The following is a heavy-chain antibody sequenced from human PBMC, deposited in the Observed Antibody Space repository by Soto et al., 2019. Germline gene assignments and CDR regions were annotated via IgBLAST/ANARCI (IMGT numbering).Heavy chain of an antibody. CDR1: GFAFTTFG. D-gene: IGHD1-7*01. CDR2: IWYDGSKT. Sequence: QVQLVESGGGVVQPGGSLRLSCTASGFAFTTFGIHWVRRAPGKGLEWVGFIWYDGSKTHYTDSVEGRFTISRDNSNNTVFVQMDSLRVEDTAVYFCARDHGTRRDGNHPFDFWGQGTLVTVSS. V-gene: IGHV3-33*01. CDR3: ARDHGTRRDGNHPFDF. J-gene: IGHJ4*02.